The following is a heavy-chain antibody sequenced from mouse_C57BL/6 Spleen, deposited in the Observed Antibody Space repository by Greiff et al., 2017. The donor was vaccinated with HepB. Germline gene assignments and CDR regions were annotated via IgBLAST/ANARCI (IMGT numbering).Heavy chain of an antibody. V-gene: IGHV1-52*01. D-gene: IGHD1-1*01. CDR2: IDPSDSET. J-gene: IGHJ2*01. Sequence: QVQLQQPGAELVRPGSSVKLSCKASGYTFTSYWMHWVKQRPIQGLEWIGNIDPSDSETNYNQKFKDKATLTVDKSSSTAYMQLSSLTSEDSAVYYCARSAVYYYGSSLSYFDYWGQGTTLTVSS. CDR3: ARSAVYYYGSSLSYFDY. CDR1: GYTFTSYW.